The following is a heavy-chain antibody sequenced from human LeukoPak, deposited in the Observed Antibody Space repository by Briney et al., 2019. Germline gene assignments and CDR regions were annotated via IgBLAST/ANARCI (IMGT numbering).Heavy chain of an antibody. CDR3: ARGRSNYYGMDV. J-gene: IGHJ6*02. CDR2: IYYNGNT. V-gene: IGHV4-59*01. Sequence: SETLSLTCTVSGGSISGYYWNWIRRPPGKGLEWIGYIYYNGNTNYSPSLKSRVTMSVDTSKNLFSLKVSSVTAADTAVYYCARGRSNYYGMDVWGQGTTVTVSS. D-gene: IGHD1-26*01. CDR1: GGSISGYY.